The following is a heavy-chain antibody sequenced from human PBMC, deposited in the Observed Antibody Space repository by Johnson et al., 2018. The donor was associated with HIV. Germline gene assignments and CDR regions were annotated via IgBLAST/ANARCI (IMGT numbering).Heavy chain of an antibody. J-gene: IGHJ3*02. CDR1: GFTVSSNY. CDR3: ARSVALIVATFDAFDI. D-gene: IGHD5-12*01. Sequence: VQLVESGGGLIQPGGSLRLSCAASGFTVSSNYITWVRQAPGKGLEWISVIYSGGDTYYADSVKGRFTISRDDSKNTLYLQMNSLRAEDTAVYYCARSVALIVATFDAFDIWGQGTLVTVSS. CDR2: IYSGGDT. V-gene: IGHV3-53*01.